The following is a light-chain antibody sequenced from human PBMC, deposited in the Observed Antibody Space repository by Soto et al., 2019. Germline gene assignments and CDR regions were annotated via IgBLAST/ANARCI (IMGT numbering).Light chain of an antibody. CDR3: QHYAGGSRIT. CDR1: HTISSSY. V-gene: IGKV3-20*01. CDR2: GIS. J-gene: IGKJ5*01. Sequence: EIVLTQSPGTLSFSPWEIATLSCRASHTISSSYLAWYQQKPGQAPRLLMYGISRRATGIPDRFSGSGSGTDFTLTITRLEPEDFALYYCQHYAGGSRITFGQGTRLEIK.